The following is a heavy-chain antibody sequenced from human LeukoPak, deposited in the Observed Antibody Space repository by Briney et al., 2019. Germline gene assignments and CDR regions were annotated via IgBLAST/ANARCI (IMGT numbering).Heavy chain of an antibody. D-gene: IGHD4-23*01. CDR1: GYTFTSYH. CDR3: ARPKLRWSAYYYMDV. Sequence: WASVKVSCKASGYTFTSYHMHWVRQAPGQGLEWMGIINPSGGSTNYAQRFRGRVTMTRDMSTGTVYMELSSLTSEDTAVYYCARPKLRWSAYYYMDVWGKGTTVTVSS. V-gene: IGHV1-46*01. CDR2: INPSGGST. J-gene: IGHJ6*03.